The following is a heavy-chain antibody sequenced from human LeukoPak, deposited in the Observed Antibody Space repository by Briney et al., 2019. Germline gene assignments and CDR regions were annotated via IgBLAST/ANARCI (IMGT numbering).Heavy chain of an antibody. Sequence: SETLSLTCTVSGGSISSGGYYWSRIRQHPGKALEWIGYIYYTGSTYYNPSLKSRVTISVDTSENQFSLKLSSVTAADTAVYYCARADYGGSYFDFWGQGTLVTVSS. CDR3: ARADYGGSYFDF. D-gene: IGHD4-23*01. J-gene: IGHJ4*02. CDR1: GGSISSGGYY. V-gene: IGHV4-31*03. CDR2: IYYTGST.